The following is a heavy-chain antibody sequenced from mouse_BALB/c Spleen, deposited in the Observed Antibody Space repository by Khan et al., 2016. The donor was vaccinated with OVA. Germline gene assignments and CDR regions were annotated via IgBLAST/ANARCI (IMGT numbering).Heavy chain of an antibody. CDR3: ASHLTGSFAY. V-gene: IGHV5-6*02. D-gene: IGHD4-1*01. CDR2: INSDGSYT. Sequence: EVKLEESGGDLMKPGGSLKLSCAASGFTFSTYGMSWVRQTPDKRLEWVATINSDGSYTYYPDSVQGRFTISRNNAKNTLYLQMSSLKSEDTAMYYCASHLTGSFAYWGQGTLVTVSA. CDR1: GFTFSTYG. J-gene: IGHJ3*01.